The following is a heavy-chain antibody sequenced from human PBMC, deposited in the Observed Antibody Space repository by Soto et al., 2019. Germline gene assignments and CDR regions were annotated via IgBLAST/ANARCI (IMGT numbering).Heavy chain of an antibody. V-gene: IGHV1-69*06. D-gene: IGHD3-3*01. CDR1: GGTFSSYA. J-gene: IGHJ4*02. CDR3: ARCVDRRFLRIPRDYYFDY. Sequence: QVQLVQSGAEVKKPGSSVKVSCKASGGTFSSYAISWVRQAPGQGLEWMGGIIPIFGTANYAQKFQGRVTITADKSTSTAYMELSSLRSEDTAVYYCARCVDRRFLRIPRDYYFDYWGQGTLVTVSS. CDR2: IIPIFGTA.